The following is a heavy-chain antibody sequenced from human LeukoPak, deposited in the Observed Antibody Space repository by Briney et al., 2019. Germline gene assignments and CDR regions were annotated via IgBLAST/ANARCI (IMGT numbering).Heavy chain of an antibody. CDR1: GFTFSSYS. CDR3: ARGGSGWPDDY. J-gene: IGHJ4*02. CDR2: ITSSSSTI. Sequence: GGSLRLSCAASGFTFSSYSMNWVRQAPGRGLEWVSYITSSSSTIYYGDSVKGRFTISRDNAKNSLYLQMNSLRAEDTAVYYCARGGSGWPDDYWGQGTLVTVSS. D-gene: IGHD6-19*01. V-gene: IGHV3-48*01.